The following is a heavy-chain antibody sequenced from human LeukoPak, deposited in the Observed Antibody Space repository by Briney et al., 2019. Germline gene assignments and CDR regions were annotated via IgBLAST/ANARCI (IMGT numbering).Heavy chain of an antibody. V-gene: IGHV1-69*04. CDR3: ARPTYCSSTSCYGGYYYYGMDV. D-gene: IGHD2-2*01. CDR2: IIPILGIA. Sequence: GASVKVSCKASGYTFTSYGISWVRQAPGQGLEWMGRIIPILGIANYAQKFQGRVTITADKSTSTAYMELSSLRSEDTAVYYCARPTYCSSTSCYGGYYYYGMDVWGQGTTVTVS. J-gene: IGHJ6*02. CDR1: GYTFTSYG.